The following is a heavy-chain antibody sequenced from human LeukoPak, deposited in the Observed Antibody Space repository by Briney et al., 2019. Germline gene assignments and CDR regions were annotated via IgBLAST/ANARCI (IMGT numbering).Heavy chain of an antibody. J-gene: IGHJ4*02. CDR2: ISSNGGST. CDR3: AKDPGIAVAGTQANY. CDR1: GFTFSSYA. Sequence: PGGSLRLSCAASGFTFSSYAMHWVRQAPGKGLEYVSAISSNGGSTYYADSVKGRFTISRDNSKNTLYLQMDSLRAEDTAVYYCAKDPGIAVAGTQANYWGQGTLVTVSS. D-gene: IGHD6-19*01. V-gene: IGHV3-64*04.